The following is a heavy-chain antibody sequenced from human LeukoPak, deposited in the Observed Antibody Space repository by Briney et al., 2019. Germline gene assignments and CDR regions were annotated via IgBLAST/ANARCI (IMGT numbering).Heavy chain of an antibody. CDR2: ISSSSSTI. V-gene: IGHV3-48*01. Sequence: GGSLRLSCAASGFTFSSYSMNWVRQAPGKGLEWVSYISSSSSTIYYADSVKGRFTISRDNSKNTLYLQMNSLRAEDTAVYYCPKGIAAAGTRGESFDYWGQGTLVTVSS. D-gene: IGHD6-13*01. CDR3: PKGIAAAGTRGESFDY. CDR1: GFTFSSYS. J-gene: IGHJ4*02.